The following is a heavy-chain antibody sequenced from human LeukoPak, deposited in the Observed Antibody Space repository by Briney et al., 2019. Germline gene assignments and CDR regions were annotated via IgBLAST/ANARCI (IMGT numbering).Heavy chain of an antibody. CDR2: INHSGST. V-gene: IGHV4-34*01. CDR3: ARGIIYGDYGPGG. J-gene: IGHJ4*02. Sequence: SETLSLTCAVYGESFSGYYWSWIRQPPGKGLEWIGDINHSGSTNYNPSLKGRVTISVDKSKNQFSLKLSSVAAADTAVYYCARGIIYGDYGPGGWGQGTLVTVSS. D-gene: IGHD4-17*01. CDR1: GESFSGYY.